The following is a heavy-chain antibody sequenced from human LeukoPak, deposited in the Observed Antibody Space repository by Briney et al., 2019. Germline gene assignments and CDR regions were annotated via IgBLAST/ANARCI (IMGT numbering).Heavy chain of an antibody. D-gene: IGHD3-3*01. Sequence: GGSLRLSCAASRFTFSSYAMRWVRQAPGKGLEWVSTISGSGGSSYFADSVKGRFTISRDNSKNTLYLQMNSLRAEDTALYYCAKNYDFWSAYLNYWGQGTLVTVSS. V-gene: IGHV3-23*01. CDR1: RFTFSSYA. J-gene: IGHJ4*02. CDR2: ISGSGGSS. CDR3: AKNYDFWSAYLNY.